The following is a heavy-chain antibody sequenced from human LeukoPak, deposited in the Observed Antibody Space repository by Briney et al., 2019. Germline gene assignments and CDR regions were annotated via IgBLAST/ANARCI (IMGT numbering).Heavy chain of an antibody. CDR3: ARGIAAAGKGYHYYYGMDV. CDR2: IYSGGST. J-gene: IGHJ6*02. D-gene: IGHD6-13*01. Sequence: PGGSLRLSCAASGFTVSSNYMSWVRQAPGKGLEWVSVIYSGGSTYYADSVKGRFTISRDNSKNTLYLQMNSLRAEDTAVYYCARGIAAAGKGYHYYYGMDVWGQGTTVTVSS. V-gene: IGHV3-53*01. CDR1: GFTVSSNY.